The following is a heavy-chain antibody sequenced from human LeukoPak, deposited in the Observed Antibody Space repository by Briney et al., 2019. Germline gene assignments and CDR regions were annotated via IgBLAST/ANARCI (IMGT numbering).Heavy chain of an antibody. CDR1: GFTFSSYA. CDR3: ARDEVVGYNSHYYYSMDV. J-gene: IGHJ6*02. V-gene: IGHV3-30*04. D-gene: IGHD5-24*01. Sequence: GGSLRLSCAASGFTFSSYAMHWVRQAPGKGLEWVAVISYDGSNKYYADSVKGRFTISRDNSKNTLYLQMNSLRAEDTAVYYCARDEVVGYNSHYYYSMDVWGQGTTVTVSS. CDR2: ISYDGSNK.